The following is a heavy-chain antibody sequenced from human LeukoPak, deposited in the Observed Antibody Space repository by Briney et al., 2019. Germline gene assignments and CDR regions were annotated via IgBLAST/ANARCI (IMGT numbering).Heavy chain of an antibody. D-gene: IGHD1-26*01. CDR3: ASLSRSGSTRGSRAFDI. V-gene: IGHV3-48*03. CDR2: ISSSGSTT. CDR1: GFTFSSYE. Sequence: GGSLRLSCIASGFTFSSYEMNWVRQAPGKGLEWVSYISSSGSTTYYADSVKGRFTMSRDNAKNSLYLQMNSLRAEDTALYYCASLSRSGSTRGSRAFDIWGQGTMVTVSS. J-gene: IGHJ3*02.